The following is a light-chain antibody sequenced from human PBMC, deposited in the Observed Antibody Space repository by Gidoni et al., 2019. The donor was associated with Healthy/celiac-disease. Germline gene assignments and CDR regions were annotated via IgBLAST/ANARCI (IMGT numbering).Light chain of an antibody. CDR1: SSNIGSNY. CDR3: AAWDDSLSGLNWV. Sequence: QSVLTQPPSTSGTPGQRVTISCSGSSSNIGSNYVYWYQPLPGTAPKLLNYRNNQRPSGVPDRFSGSKSGTSASLAISGLRSEDEADYYCAAWDDSLSGLNWVFGGGTKLTVL. J-gene: IGLJ3*02. V-gene: IGLV1-47*01. CDR2: RNN.